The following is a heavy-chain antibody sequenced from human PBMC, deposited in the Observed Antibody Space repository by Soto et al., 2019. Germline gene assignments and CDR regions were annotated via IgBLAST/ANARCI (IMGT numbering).Heavy chain of an antibody. Sequence: PSETLSLTXTVSGGSISSGDYYWSWIRQPPGKGLEWIGYIYYSGSTYYNPSLKSRVTISVDTSKNQFSLKLSSVTAADTAVYYCVRADSSGSIDYWGQGTLVTVSS. J-gene: IGHJ4*02. CDR1: GGSISSGDYY. CDR3: VRADSSGSIDY. CDR2: IYYSGST. V-gene: IGHV4-30-4*01. D-gene: IGHD3-22*01.